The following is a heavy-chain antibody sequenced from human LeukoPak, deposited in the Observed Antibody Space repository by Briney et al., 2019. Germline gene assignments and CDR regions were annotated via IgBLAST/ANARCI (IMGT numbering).Heavy chain of an antibody. J-gene: IGHJ4*02. CDR1: GGSISSGGYY. CDR2: IYYSGST. V-gene: IGHV4-31*03. D-gene: IGHD5-24*01. CDR3: AREGTRDGYTVFDY. Sequence: SQTLSLTCTVSGGSISSGGYYWSWIRQHPGKGLEWIGYIYYSGSTYYNPSLKSRVTISVDTSKNQFSLKLSSVTAADTAVYYCAREGTRDGYTVFDYWGQGTLVTVSS.